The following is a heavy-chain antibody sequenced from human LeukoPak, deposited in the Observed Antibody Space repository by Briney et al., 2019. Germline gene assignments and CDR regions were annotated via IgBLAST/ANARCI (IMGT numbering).Heavy chain of an antibody. CDR3: ARCSGNGYDYSWFDP. D-gene: IGHD5-12*01. V-gene: IGHV4-4*07. CDR1: GGSLSTYY. J-gene: IGHJ5*02. Sequence: PSETLSLTCTVSGGSLSTYYWNWIRQPAGKGLEWIGRIYTSGSTNYNPSLKGRVTMSVDTSKNQFSLRLSSVTAADTAVYYCARCSGNGYDYSWFDPWGQGTLVNVSS. CDR2: IYTSGST.